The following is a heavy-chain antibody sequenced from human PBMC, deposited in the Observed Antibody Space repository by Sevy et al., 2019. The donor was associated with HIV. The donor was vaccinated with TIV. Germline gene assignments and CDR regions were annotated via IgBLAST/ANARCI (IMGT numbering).Heavy chain of an antibody. Sequence: ASVKXSXKASGGXXSSYAISXVRQAXGXGXEWMXXXIXXXXTANYAQKFQGRVTITADKSTSTAYMELSSLRSEDTAVYYCARGGGXXXGTXXDXWGQGTLVTVSS. J-gene: IGHJ4*02. V-gene: IGHV1-69*06. D-gene: IGHD3-16*01. CDR2: XIXXXXTA. CDR1: GGXXSSYA. CDR3: ARGGGXXXGTXXDX.